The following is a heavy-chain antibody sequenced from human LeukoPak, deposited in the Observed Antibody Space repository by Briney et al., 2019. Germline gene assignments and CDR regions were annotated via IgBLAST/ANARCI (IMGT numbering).Heavy chain of an antibody. CDR3: TRVRHGDYFDY. Sequence: GGSLRLSCAASGFSISDHYMDWVRQAPGKGLEWVGRVRNKPNGYTTDYGTSVKGRFTISRDDSKNSLYIQMNSLTSEDTAVYYCTRVRHGDYFDYWGQGTLVSVSS. CDR1: GFSISDHY. V-gene: IGHV3-72*01. J-gene: IGHJ4*02. CDR2: VRNKPNGYTT. D-gene: IGHD4-17*01.